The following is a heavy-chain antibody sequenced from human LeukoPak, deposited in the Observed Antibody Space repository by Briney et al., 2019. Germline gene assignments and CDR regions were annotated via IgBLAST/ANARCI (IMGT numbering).Heavy chain of an antibody. CDR1: GFTFDDYA. CDR2: ISWNSGSI. CDR3: AKCGSSSGDDAFDI. V-gene: IGHV3-9*03. D-gene: IGHD6-6*01. J-gene: IGHJ3*02. Sequence: GGSLRLSCAASGFTFDDYAMHWVRQTPGKGLEWVSGISWNSGSIGYADSVKGRFTISRDNAKNSLYLQMNSLRAEDMALYYCAKCGSSSGDDAFDIWGQGTTVTVSS.